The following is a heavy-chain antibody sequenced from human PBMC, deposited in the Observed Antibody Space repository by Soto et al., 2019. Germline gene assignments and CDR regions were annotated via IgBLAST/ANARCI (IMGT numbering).Heavy chain of an antibody. CDR1: GGSISSYY. CDR3: ARGRGQQSGY. CDR2: IYYSGST. Sequence: QVQLQESGPGLVNPSETLSLTCTVSGGSISSYYWSWIRQPPGKGLEWIGYIYYSGSTNYNPSLKSRVTISVDTSKNQFSLKLSSVTAADTAVYYCARGRGQQSGYWGQGTLVNVSS. D-gene: IGHD3-10*01. V-gene: IGHV4-59*01. J-gene: IGHJ4*02.